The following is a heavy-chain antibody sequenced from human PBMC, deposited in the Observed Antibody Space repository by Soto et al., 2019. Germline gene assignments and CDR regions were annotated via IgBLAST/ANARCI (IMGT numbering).Heavy chain of an antibody. CDR2: ISSSSSYI. CDR3: ARAPTSEAKKYNWFDP. Sequence: EVQLVESGGGLVKPGGSLRLSCAASGFTFSSYSMNWVRQAPGKGLEWVSSISSSSSYIYYADSVKGRFTISRDNAKNSRYLQMNSLRAEDTAVYYCARAPTSEAKKYNWFDPWGQGTLVTVSS. CDR1: GFTFSSYS. J-gene: IGHJ5*02. V-gene: IGHV3-21*01.